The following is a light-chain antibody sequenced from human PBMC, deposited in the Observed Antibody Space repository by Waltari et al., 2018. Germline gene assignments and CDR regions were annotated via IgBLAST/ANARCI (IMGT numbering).Light chain of an antibody. CDR1: QSVRGS. CDR2: DTS. CDR3: QQSFNWPLT. J-gene: IGKJ4*01. V-gene: IGKV3-11*01. Sequence: ELRQSQATLSPSPGERATLSCRSSQSVRGSLAWYQQKPGQAPSLLIFDTSKRATGVPARFSGSWSGTDFTLIIDRLEPEDFGIYYCQQSFNWPLTFGGGTKVEIK.